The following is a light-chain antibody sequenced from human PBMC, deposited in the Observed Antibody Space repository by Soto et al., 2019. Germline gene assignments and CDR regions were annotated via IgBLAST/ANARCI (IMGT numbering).Light chain of an antibody. V-gene: IGLV2-14*03. CDR3: SSYTPDITLV. CDR1: TSAES. Sequence: QSVLTQPASVSGSPGRSITISCTGTTSAESVSWYQQHPGKAPKLIIYDVSNRPSGVSDRFSGSRSGNTASLTISGLQAEDEAAYYCSSYTPDITLVFGGGTKLTVL. CDR2: DVS. J-gene: IGLJ2*01.